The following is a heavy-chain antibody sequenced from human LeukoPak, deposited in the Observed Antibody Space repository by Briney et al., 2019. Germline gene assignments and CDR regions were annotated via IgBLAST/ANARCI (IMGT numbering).Heavy chain of an antibody. D-gene: IGHD1-26*01. CDR3: AKVVYSGSYQAYFDY. CDR2: ISGSRGTT. V-gene: IGHV3-23*01. Sequence: GGSLRLSCAASGFTFGSYAMSWVRQAPGKGLEWVSTISGSRGTTYFADSVKGRFTISRDNSKNTLYLQMNSLRAEDTAVYYCAKVVYSGSYQAYFDYWGQGTLVTVSS. CDR1: GFTFGSYA. J-gene: IGHJ4*02.